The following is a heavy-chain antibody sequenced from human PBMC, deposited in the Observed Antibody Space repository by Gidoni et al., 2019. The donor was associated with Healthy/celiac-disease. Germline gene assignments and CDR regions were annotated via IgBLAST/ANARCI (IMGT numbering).Heavy chain of an antibody. V-gene: IGHV4-34*01. J-gene: IGHJ6*03. CDR2: INHRGST. CDR3: ARVRDGGYGLWRLHYYYMDV. Sequence: QVQLQQWGAGLLKPSETLSLTCAVYGGSFSGYYWSWIRQPPGKGLEWIGEINHRGSTNYNPSLKSRVTISVDTSKNQFSLKLSSVTAADTAVYYCARVRDGGYGLWRLHYYYMDVWGKGTTVTVSS. CDR1: GGSFSGYY. D-gene: IGHD5-12*01.